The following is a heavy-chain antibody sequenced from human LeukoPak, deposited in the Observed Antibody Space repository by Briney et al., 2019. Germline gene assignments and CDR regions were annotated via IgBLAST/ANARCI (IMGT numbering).Heavy chain of an antibody. Sequence: GGSLRLSCAASGFTFSSYWMHWVRQAPGKGLVWVSRINTDGSSTNYADSVNGRFTISRDNAKSTVYLQMNSLTPEDTAVYYCARDGGTSTPFDYWGQGTLVTVSS. CDR1: GFTFSSYW. D-gene: IGHD2-15*01. CDR3: ARDGGTSTPFDY. CDR2: INTDGSST. J-gene: IGHJ4*02. V-gene: IGHV3-74*01.